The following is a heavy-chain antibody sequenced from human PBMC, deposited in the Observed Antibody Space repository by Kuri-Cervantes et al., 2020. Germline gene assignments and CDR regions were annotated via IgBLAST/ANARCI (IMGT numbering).Heavy chain of an antibody. CDR1: GGSLSGNY. V-gene: IGHV4-34*01. J-gene: IGHJ4*02. CDR3: ARALGGAYSRGIDY. D-gene: IGHD2-21*01. CDR2: INHIGNN. Sequence: SQTLSLTCAVYGGSLSGNYWSWIRQPPGKGPEWIGEINHIGNNKYNPSLKSRVTISVDTSKNQFSLKMSSVTAADTAVYYCARALGGAYSRGIDYWGQGTLVTVSS.